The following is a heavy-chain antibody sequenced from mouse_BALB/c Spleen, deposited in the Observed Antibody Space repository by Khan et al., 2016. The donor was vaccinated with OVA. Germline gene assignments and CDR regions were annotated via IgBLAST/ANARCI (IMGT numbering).Heavy chain of an antibody. J-gene: IGHJ3*01. CDR3: TRDGYSPWFAY. D-gene: IGHD2-3*01. V-gene: IGHV14-1*02. Sequence: VQLQQSGAELVRPGALVKLSCKASGFNIKDYYIHWVKQRPEQGLEWIGGIDPENGNTIYDPKFQDKASITADTSSNTAYLQLSSLTSEDTAVYYCTRDGYSPWFAYWGQGTLVTVSA. CDR2: IDPENGNT. CDR1: GFNIKDYY.